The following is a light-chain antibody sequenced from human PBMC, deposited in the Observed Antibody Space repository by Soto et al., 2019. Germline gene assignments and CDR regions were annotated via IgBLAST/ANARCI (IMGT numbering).Light chain of an antibody. J-gene: IGLJ2*01. Sequence: QPVLTQPPSVSGAPGQRVTISCTVSSSNIGAASDVHWYQQLPGRAPKLLIYGNTNRPSGVPARFSGSKSGTSASLAITGLQAEDEADYYCQSYNTNLSGLVVFGGGTKLTVL. CDR2: GNT. CDR3: QSYNTNLSGLVV. V-gene: IGLV1-40*01. CDR1: SSNIGAASD.